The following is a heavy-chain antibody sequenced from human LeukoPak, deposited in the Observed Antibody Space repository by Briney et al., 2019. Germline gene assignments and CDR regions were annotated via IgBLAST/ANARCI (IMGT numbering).Heavy chain of an antibody. J-gene: IGHJ4*02. CDR3: AKDGVDYDFWSGYFHVDY. Sequence: GGSLRLSCAASGFTFNNFPMAWVRQAPGKGLEWVSAISGSGTSTYYADSVKGRFTISRDNSKNTLYVQMNSLRAEDTAVYYCAKDGVDYDFWSGYFHVDYWGQGVLVTVSS. D-gene: IGHD3-3*01. V-gene: IGHV3-23*01. CDR1: GFTFNNFP. CDR2: ISGSGTST.